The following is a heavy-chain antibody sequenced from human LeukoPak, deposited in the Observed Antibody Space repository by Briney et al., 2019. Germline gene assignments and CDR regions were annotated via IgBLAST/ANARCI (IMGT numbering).Heavy chain of an antibody. V-gene: IGHV1-2*02. CDR1: GYTFTGYY. Sequence: GASVKVSCKASGYTFTGYYMHWVRQAPGQGLEWMGWINPNSGGTNYAQKFQGRVTMTRDTSISTAYMELSRLRSDDTAVYYCARGHLMITFGGVIASYWGQGTLVTVSS. D-gene: IGHD3-16*02. CDR3: ARGHLMITFGGVIASY. CDR2: INPNSGGT. J-gene: IGHJ4*02.